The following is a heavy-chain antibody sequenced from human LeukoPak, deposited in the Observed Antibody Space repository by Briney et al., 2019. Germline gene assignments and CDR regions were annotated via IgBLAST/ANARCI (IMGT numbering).Heavy chain of an antibody. V-gene: IGHV3-30*02. Sequence: PGGSLRLSCAASGFTFSSYGMHWVRQAPGKGLEWAAFIRYDGSNKYYADSVKGRFTISRDNSKNTLYLQMNSLRAEDTAVYYCARAGPGKQWLAIHFDYWGQGTLVTVSS. D-gene: IGHD6-19*01. J-gene: IGHJ4*02. CDR2: IRYDGSNK. CDR3: ARAGPGKQWLAIHFDY. CDR1: GFTFSSYG.